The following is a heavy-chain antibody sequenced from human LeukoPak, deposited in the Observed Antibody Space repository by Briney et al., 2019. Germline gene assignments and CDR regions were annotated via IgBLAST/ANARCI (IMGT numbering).Heavy chain of an antibody. CDR3: AKDLERGKGNYRNSSFDY. CDR1: GFTFSSYA. D-gene: IGHD4-11*01. CDR2: ISNNGGST. J-gene: IGHJ4*02. V-gene: IGHV3-64*01. Sequence: PGGSLRLSCAASGFTFSSYAMYWARQAPGKGLEYVSAISNNGGSTYYASSVKGRFVISRDNSKNTLYLQMNSLRAEDTAVYYCAKDLERGKGNYRNSSFDYWGQGTLVTVSS.